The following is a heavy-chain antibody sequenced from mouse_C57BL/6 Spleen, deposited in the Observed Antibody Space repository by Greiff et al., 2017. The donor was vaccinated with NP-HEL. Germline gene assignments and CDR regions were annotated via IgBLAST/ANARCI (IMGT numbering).Heavy chain of an antibody. D-gene: IGHD3-2*02. J-gene: IGHJ3*01. CDR3: ASGQLRLRFAY. CDR1: GYSITSGYY. CDR2: ISYDGSN. V-gene: IGHV3-6*01. Sequence: EVQLQESGPGLVKPSQSLSLTCSVTGYSITSGYYWNWIRQFPGNKLEWMGYISYDGSNNYNPSLKNRISITRDTSKNQFFLKLNSVTTEDTATYYCASGQLRLRFAYWGQGTLVTVSA.